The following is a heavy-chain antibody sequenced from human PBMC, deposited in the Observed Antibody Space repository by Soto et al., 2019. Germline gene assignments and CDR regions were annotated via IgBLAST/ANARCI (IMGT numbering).Heavy chain of an antibody. Sequence: QVQLQQWGAGLLKPSETLSLTCAVYGGSFSGYYWSWIRQPPGKGLEWIGEINHSGSNNYNPSLKSRVTISVDTSKDQFSLKLSSVTAADTAVYYCARGTNAVESSSDSGYYFDYWGQGTLVTVSS. J-gene: IGHJ4*02. CDR3: ARGTNAVESSSDSGYYFDY. CDR1: GGSFSGYY. V-gene: IGHV4-34*01. D-gene: IGHD6-6*01. CDR2: INHSGSN.